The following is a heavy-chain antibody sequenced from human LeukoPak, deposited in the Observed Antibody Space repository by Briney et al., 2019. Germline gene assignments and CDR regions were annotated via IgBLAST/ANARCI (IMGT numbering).Heavy chain of an antibody. CDR1: GGTFSSYA. CDR3: ARLARYYGSGSYYNYFDY. Sequence: SVKVSCKASGGTFSSYAISWLRQAPGQGLEWMGGIIPIFGTANYAQRFQGRVTITADKSTSTAYMELSSLRSEDTAVYYCARLARYYGSGSYYNYFDYWGQGTLVTVSS. J-gene: IGHJ4*02. CDR2: IIPIFGTA. V-gene: IGHV1-69*06. D-gene: IGHD3-10*01.